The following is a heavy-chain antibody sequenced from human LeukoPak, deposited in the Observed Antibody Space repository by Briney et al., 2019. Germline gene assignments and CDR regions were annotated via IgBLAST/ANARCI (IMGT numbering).Heavy chain of an antibody. V-gene: IGHV4-31*03. Sequence: SETLSLTCTVSGGSISSGGYYWSWIRQHPGKGLEWIGDIYYSGSTYYNPSLKSRVTISVDTSKNQFSLKLSSVTAADTAVYYCARVVWGGDFHYSLDVWGKGTPVIVSS. CDR2: IYYSGST. CDR1: GGSISSGGYY. J-gene: IGHJ6*03. D-gene: IGHD7-27*01. CDR3: ARVVWGGDFHYSLDV.